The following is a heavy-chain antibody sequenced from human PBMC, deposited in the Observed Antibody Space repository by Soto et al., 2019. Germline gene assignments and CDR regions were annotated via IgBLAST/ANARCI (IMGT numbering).Heavy chain of an antibody. Sequence: QVQLVQSGAEVKKTGSSVKVSCKASGDTFSTYTISWVRQAPGQGLEWMGRFIPILGIANYAQKFQGRVTIPADKSTRTAYMELTSLRSEDTAVYYCARDVLSVAGPWGWFDPWGQGTLVTVSS. J-gene: IGHJ5*02. CDR2: FIPILGIA. V-gene: IGHV1-69*08. CDR1: GDTFSTYT. D-gene: IGHD6-19*01. CDR3: ARDVLSVAGPWGWFDP.